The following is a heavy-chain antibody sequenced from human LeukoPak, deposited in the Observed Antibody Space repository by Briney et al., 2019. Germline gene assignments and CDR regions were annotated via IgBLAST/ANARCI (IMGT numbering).Heavy chain of an antibody. CDR1: GFTFSSYA. CDR2: ISGSGGST. J-gene: IGHJ4*02. CDR3: AKGNYVWGSYPFDY. Sequence: GGSLRLSCAASGFTFSSYAMSWVRQAPGKGLEWVSAISGSGGSTYYADSVKGRFTISRDNSENTLYLQMNSLRAEDTAVYYCAKGNYVWGSYPFDYWGQGTLVTVSS. D-gene: IGHD3-16*01. V-gene: IGHV3-23*01.